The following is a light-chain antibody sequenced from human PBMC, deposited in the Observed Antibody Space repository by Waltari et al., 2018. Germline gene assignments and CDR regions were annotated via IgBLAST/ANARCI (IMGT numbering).Light chain of an antibody. CDR1: NIGAKS. V-gene: IGLV3-21*04. CDR3: QVWDYDTAHLV. Sequence: SYVLTQPPSVSVAPGKTARIAWGGTNIGAKSVHCYQERPGQAPVLIIYYDSVRPSGIPERFSGSNSGNTATLTISRVEAGDEADYYCQVWDYDTAHLVFGGGTTLTVV. J-gene: IGLJ3*02. CDR2: YDS.